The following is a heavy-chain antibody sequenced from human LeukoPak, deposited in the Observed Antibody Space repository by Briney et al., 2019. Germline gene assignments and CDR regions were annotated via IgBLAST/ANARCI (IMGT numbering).Heavy chain of an antibody. J-gene: IGHJ4*02. Sequence: SETLPLTCTVSGGSISSGGYYWSWIRQHPGRGLGWIGYIYYSGSTYYNPSLKSRVTISVDTSKNQFSLKLSSVTAADTAVYYCASAIDYYGSGSYSYWGQGTLVTVSS. D-gene: IGHD3-10*01. CDR2: IYYSGST. CDR3: ASAIDYYGSGSYSY. V-gene: IGHV4-31*03. CDR1: GGSISSGGYY.